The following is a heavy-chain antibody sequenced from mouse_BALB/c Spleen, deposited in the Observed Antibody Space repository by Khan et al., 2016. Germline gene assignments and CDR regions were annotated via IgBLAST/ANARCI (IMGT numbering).Heavy chain of an antibody. CDR3: VRDDGSSYVRGMDY. CDR1: GDSITSGY. D-gene: IGHD1-1*01. Sequence: EVQLQESGPSLVKPSQTLSLTCSVTGDSITSGYWNWIRKFPGNKLEYMGYISYSGGTYNNPSLKSRISITRDTSKNQYYLQLNSVTTENAGTYCCVRDDGSSYVRGMDYWGQGLSVTVSS. CDR2: ISYSGGT. V-gene: IGHV3-8*02. J-gene: IGHJ4*01.